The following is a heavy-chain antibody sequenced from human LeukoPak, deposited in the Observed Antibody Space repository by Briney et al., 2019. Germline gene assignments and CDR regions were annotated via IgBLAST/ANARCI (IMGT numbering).Heavy chain of an antibody. V-gene: IGHV3-74*01. CDR1: GFTFSTYY. Sequence: GGSLRLSCAASGFTFSTYYMHWVRHAPGKGLVWVSRINSDGSSTSYADSVKGRFTISRDDAKNTLYLQMNSLRAEDTAVYYCARDSDYALDYWGQGTLVTVSS. CDR3: ARDSDYALDY. CDR2: INSDGSST. D-gene: IGHD5-12*01. J-gene: IGHJ4*02.